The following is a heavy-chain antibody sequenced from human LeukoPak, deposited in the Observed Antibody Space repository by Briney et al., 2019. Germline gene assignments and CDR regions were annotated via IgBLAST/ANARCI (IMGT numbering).Heavy chain of an antibody. Sequence: GGSLRLSCVASGFTFSSYAMSWVRQAPGKGLEWVSAISGSGGSTYYADSVKGRFTISRDNSKNTLYLQMNSLRAEDTAVYYCAKSEEKVLITMIVYWGQGTLVTVSS. J-gene: IGHJ4*02. V-gene: IGHV3-23*01. CDR3: AKSEEKVLITMIVY. CDR2: ISGSGGST. D-gene: IGHD3-22*01. CDR1: GFTFSSYA.